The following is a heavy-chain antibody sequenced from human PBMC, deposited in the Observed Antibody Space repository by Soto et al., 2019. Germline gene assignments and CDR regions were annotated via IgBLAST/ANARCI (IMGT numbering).Heavy chain of an antibody. Sequence: GGSLRLSCAASGFTFSNAWMSWVRQAPGKGLEWVGRIKSKTDGGTTDYAAPVKGRFTISRDDSKNTLYLQMNSLKTEDTAVYYCTTDCRGCNYDVVRNAFDIWGQGTMVTVSS. CDR1: GFTFSNAW. J-gene: IGHJ3*02. V-gene: IGHV3-15*01. D-gene: IGHD4-4*01. CDR2: IKSKTDGGTT. CDR3: TTDCRGCNYDVVRNAFDI.